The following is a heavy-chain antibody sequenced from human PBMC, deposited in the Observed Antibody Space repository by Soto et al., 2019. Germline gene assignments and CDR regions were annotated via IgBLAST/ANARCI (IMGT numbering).Heavy chain of an antibody. V-gene: IGHV3-15*07. Sequence: GGSLRLSCAASGFTFSNAWMNGVRQAPGKGLEWVGRIKSKTDGGTTDYAAPVKGRFTISRDDSKNTLYLQMNSLKTEDTAVYYCTTTPQLSYYYYGMDVWGQGTTVTVSS. CDR3: TTTPQLSYYYYGMDV. J-gene: IGHJ6*02. D-gene: IGHD2-2*01. CDR1: GFTFSNAW. CDR2: IKSKTDGGTT.